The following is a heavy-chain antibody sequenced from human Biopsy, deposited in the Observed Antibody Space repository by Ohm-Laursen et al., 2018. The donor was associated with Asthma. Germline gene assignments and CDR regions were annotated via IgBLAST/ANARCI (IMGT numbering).Heavy chain of an antibody. CDR3: ARSYDTDSYPVLVLDY. D-gene: IGHD3-22*01. J-gene: IGHJ4*02. CDR1: GYSLTDLS. Sequence: SSVKVSCKISGYSLTDLSMHWVRQAPGHGLEWMGTILTKFDITSYAEKFQGRVTITADKSTSTTYMELSRLRSEDTAVYYCARSYDTDSYPVLVLDYWGQGALVTVSS. V-gene: IGHV1-69*02. CDR2: ILTKFDIT.